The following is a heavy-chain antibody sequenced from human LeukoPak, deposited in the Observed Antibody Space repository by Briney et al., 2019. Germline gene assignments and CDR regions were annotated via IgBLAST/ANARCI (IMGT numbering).Heavy chain of an antibody. CDR1: GDSISSSSYY. V-gene: IGHV4-39*07. CDR2: IYSSGST. D-gene: IGHD6-19*01. Sequence: SETLSLTCTVSGDSISSSSYYWGWIRQPPGKGLEWIGSIYSSGSTNYNPSLKSRVAISLDTSKNQFSLKLSSVTAADTAVYYCARTPAGLSFDYWGQGTLVTVSS. CDR3: ARTPAGLSFDY. J-gene: IGHJ4*02.